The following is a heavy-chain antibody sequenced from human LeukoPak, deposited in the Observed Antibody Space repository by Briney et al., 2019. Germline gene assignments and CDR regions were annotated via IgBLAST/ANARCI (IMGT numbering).Heavy chain of an antibody. CDR3: AKDSIIAAAGTFDY. D-gene: IGHD6-13*01. CDR2: ISGSGGST. V-gene: IGHV3-23*01. Sequence: GGSLRLSCAASGFTFSSYSMNWVRQAPGKGLEWVSAISGSGGSTYYADSVKGRFTISRDNSKNTLYLQMNSLRAEDTAVYYCAKDSIIAAAGTFDYWGQGTLVTVSS. CDR1: GFTFSSYS. J-gene: IGHJ4*02.